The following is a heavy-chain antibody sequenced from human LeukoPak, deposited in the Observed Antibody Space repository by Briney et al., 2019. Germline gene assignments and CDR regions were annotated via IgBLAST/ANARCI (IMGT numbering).Heavy chain of an antibody. D-gene: IGHD4-17*01. CDR3: ARARYGALSGYFQH. Sequence: SQTLSFTCTVSSGSISSGSYYWSWIRQPPGKGLEWIGEINHSGSTNYNPSLKSRVTISVDTSKNQFSLKLSSVTAADTAVYYCARARYGALSGYFQHWGQGTLVTVSS. CDR2: INHSGST. J-gene: IGHJ1*01. CDR1: SGSISSGSYY. V-gene: IGHV4-39*07.